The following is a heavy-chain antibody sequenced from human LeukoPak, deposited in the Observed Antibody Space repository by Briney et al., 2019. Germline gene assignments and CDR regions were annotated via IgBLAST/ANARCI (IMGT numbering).Heavy chain of an antibody. Sequence: ASVKVSCKASGHTFTSYGISWVRQAPGQGLEWMGWISAYNGNTNYAQKLQGRVTMTTDTSTSTAYMELRSLRSDDTAVYYCASATVRSYYYGMDVWGQGTTVTVSS. V-gene: IGHV1-18*01. D-gene: IGHD3-10*01. CDR3: ASATVRSYYYGMDV. J-gene: IGHJ6*02. CDR2: ISAYNGNT. CDR1: GHTFTSYG.